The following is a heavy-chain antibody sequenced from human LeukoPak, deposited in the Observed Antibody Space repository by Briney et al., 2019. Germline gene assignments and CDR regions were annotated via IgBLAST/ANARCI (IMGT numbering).Heavy chain of an antibody. CDR2: INHSGST. J-gene: IGHJ4*02. CDR1: GGSFSGYY. Sequence: PSETLSLTXAVYGGSFSGYYWSWIRQAPGKGLEWIGEINHSGSTNYNPSLKSRVTISVDTSKNQFSLKLSSVTAADTAVYYCARGLSGWYESFDYWGQGTLVTVSS. CDR3: ARGLSGWYESFDY. V-gene: IGHV4-34*01. D-gene: IGHD6-19*01.